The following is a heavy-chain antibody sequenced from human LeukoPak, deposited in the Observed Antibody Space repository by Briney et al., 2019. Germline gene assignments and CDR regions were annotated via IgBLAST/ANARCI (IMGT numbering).Heavy chain of an antibody. V-gene: IGHV1-2*06. CDR1: GYTFTGYH. D-gene: IGHD2-15*01. Sequence: GASVKVSCKASGYTFTGYHMHWVRQAPGQGLEWMGRINPNSGDTNYAQNFQGRVTMTRDTSISTAYMELSRLRSDDTAVYYCARDYCRWNRWLFYHWGQGTLVTVSS. CDR2: INPNSGDT. CDR3: ARDYCRWNRWLFYH. J-gene: IGHJ4*02.